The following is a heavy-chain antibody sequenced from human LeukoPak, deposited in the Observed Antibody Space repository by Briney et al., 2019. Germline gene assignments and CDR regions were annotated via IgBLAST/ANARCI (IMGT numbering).Heavy chain of an antibody. V-gene: IGHV4-38-2*02. CDR2: IYHSGST. CDR1: GYSISSGYY. CDR3: ARDQSGSYLS. D-gene: IGHD1-26*01. Sequence: SETLSLTCTVSGYSISSGYYWGWIRQPPGKGLEWIGSIYHSGSTYYNPSLKSRVTISVDTSKNQFSLRLSSVTAADTAVYYCARDQSGSYLSWGQGTLVTVSS. J-gene: IGHJ5*02.